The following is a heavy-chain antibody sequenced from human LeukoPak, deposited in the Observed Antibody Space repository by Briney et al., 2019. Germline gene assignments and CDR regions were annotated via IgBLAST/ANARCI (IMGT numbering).Heavy chain of an antibody. CDR3: ARVHPVYGDYEGYAFDI. Sequence: PSETLSLTCTVSGGSISSYYWSWIRQPAGKGLEWIGRIYTSGSTNYNPSLKSRVTMSVDTSKNQFSLKLSSVTAADTAVYYCARVHPVYGDYEGYAFDIWGQGTMVTVSS. CDR2: IYTSGST. V-gene: IGHV4-4*07. J-gene: IGHJ3*02. D-gene: IGHD4-17*01. CDR1: GGSISSYY.